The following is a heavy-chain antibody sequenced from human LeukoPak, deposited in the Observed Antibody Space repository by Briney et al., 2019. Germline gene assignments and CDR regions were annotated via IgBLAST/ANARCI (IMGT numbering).Heavy chain of an antibody. CDR1: GFTFSSYS. CDR3: ARALPTRDYGGRSGPLDY. CDR2: ISSSSSYI. Sequence: PGGSLRLSCAASGFTFSSYSMNWVRQAPGKGLEWVSSISSSSSYIYYADSVKGRFTISRDNAKNSLYLQMNSLRAEDTAVYYCARALPTRDYGGRSGPLDYWGQGTLVTVSS. J-gene: IGHJ4*02. V-gene: IGHV3-21*01. D-gene: IGHD4-23*01.